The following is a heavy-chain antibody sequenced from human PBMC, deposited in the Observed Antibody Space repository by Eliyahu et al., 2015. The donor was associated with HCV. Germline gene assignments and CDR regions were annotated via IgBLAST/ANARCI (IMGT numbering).Heavy chain of an antibody. CDR2: IKSKTDGGTT. Sequence: EVQLVESGGGLVKPGGSLRLSCVASGFXFSNXWXTWVXQXPGKGLEWVGRIKSKTDGGTTDYVAPVKGRFTISRDDSKNTLYLQMNSLKTEDTAVYYCTTDSHDYSMPPFYYYYYMDVWGKGTTVTVSS. CDR3: TTDSHDYSMPPFYYYYYMDV. J-gene: IGHJ6*03. D-gene: IGHD4-11*01. CDR1: GFXFSNXW. V-gene: IGHV3-15*01.